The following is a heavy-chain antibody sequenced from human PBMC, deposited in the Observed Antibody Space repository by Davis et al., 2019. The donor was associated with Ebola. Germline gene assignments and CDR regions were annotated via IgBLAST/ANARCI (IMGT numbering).Heavy chain of an antibody. CDR3: VRDPALVVTGGGWFFGL. J-gene: IGHJ2*01. CDR2: ISSSSRYI. V-gene: IGHV3-21*01. D-gene: IGHD2-21*02. CDR1: GVTFSSYS. Sequence: GESLKISCAASGVTFSSYSMNWVRQAPGKGLEWVSFISSSSRYIYYADSVKGRFTISRDNAKNSLYLQMNSLRAEDTAVYYCVRDPALVVTGGGWFFGLWGRGTLVTVSS.